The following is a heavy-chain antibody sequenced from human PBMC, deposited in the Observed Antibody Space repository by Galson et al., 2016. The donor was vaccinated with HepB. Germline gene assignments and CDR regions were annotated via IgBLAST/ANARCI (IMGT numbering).Heavy chain of an antibody. J-gene: IGHJ4*02. V-gene: IGHV4-39*01. D-gene: IGHD5-24*01. Sequence: LSLTCTVSADSISSSRYLWGWIRQPPGKGLEWIGTIYYSGTTYYNPSLKSRLTISVDTSKNQFSLKLTSVTAPDTAVYYCARRHNYYFDSWGQGTLVTVSS. CDR2: IYYSGTT. CDR3: ARRHNYYFDS. CDR1: ADSISSSRYL.